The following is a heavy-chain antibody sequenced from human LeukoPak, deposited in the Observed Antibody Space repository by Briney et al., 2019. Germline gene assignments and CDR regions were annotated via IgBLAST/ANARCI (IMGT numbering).Heavy chain of an antibody. J-gene: IGHJ4*02. V-gene: IGHV3-66*02. Sequence: GGSLRLSCAASGFTVSSNYMSWVRQAPGKGLEWVSVIYSGGSTYYADSVKGRFTISRDNSKNTQYLQMNSLRAEDTAVYCCEGENYGDYPEDYWGQETLVTVS. CDR2: IYSGGST. CDR3: EGENYGDYPEDY. D-gene: IGHD4-17*01. CDR1: GFTVSSNY.